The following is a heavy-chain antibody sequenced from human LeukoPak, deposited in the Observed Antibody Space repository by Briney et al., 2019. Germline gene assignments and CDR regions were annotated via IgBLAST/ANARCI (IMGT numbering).Heavy chain of an antibody. Sequence: ASVKVSCKASGYTFTGYYMHWVRQAPGQGLEWMGWINPNSGGTNYAQKFQGWVTMTRDTSISTAYMELSRLGSDDTAVYYCARDKGYCSGGSCYSLDYRGQGTLVTVSS. CDR3: ARDKGYCSGGSCYSLDY. CDR1: GYTFTGYY. D-gene: IGHD2-15*01. V-gene: IGHV1-2*04. J-gene: IGHJ4*02. CDR2: INPNSGGT.